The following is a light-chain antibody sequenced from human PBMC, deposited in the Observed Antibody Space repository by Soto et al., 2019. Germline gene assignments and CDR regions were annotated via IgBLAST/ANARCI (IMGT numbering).Light chain of an antibody. Sequence: EIVLTQSPGTLSLSPGERATLSCRASQSVSSSYLAWYQQKPGQAPRLLIYGASSRATGIPDRFSGSGSGTDFTLTISRREPEDFPVYYCQQYGSPPYTFGQGTKLEIK. J-gene: IGKJ2*01. CDR1: QSVSSSY. CDR3: QQYGSPPYT. CDR2: GAS. V-gene: IGKV3-20*01.